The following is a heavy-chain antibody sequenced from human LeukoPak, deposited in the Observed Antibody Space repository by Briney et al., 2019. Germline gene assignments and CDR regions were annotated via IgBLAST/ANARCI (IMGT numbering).Heavy chain of an antibody. Sequence: GASVKVSCKASGYTFTGYYMHWVRPAPGQGLEWMGWINPNSGGTNYAQKFQGRVTMTEDTSTDTAYMELSSLRSEDTAVYYCATRSSNYASRGLWFDPWGQGTLVTVSS. J-gene: IGHJ5*02. CDR3: ATRSSNYASRGLWFDP. CDR2: INPNSGGT. V-gene: IGHV1-2*02. CDR1: GYTFTGYY. D-gene: IGHD4-11*01.